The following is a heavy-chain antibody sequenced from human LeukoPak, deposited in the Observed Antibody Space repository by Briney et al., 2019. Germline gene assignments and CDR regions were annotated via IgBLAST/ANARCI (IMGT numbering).Heavy chain of an antibody. J-gene: IGHJ4*02. D-gene: IGHD2-21*01. Sequence: GVSLRLSCEASGFTLNYYWMSWVRQAPGKGLEWVANINQDGSEKYFVDSVRGRFTISRDNAQNSVFLQMDSLRVDDTAVYYCARWVSQYYFDYWGQGTHVTVSS. CDR3: ARWVSQYYFDY. V-gene: IGHV3-7*01. CDR2: INQDGSEK. CDR1: GFTLNYYW.